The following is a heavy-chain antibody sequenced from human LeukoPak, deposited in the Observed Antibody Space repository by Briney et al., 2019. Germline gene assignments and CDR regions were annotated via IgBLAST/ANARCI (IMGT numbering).Heavy chain of an antibody. V-gene: IGHV3-43*02. CDR1: GFTFHNYA. CDR2: TSGDGITT. J-gene: IGHJ4*02. D-gene: IGHD4-23*01. CDR3: ARDHVYGGTDY. Sequence: PGGSLRLSCAASGFTFHNYAIHWVRQAPGKGLEWVSLTSGDGITTYFAASVKGRFTISRDNSKSSLFLQMNSLRTEDTALYYCARDHVYGGTDYWGQGTLVTVSS.